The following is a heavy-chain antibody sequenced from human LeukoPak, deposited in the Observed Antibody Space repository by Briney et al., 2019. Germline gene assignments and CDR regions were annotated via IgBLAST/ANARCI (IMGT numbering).Heavy chain of an antibody. CDR1: GFPFMSYE. Sequence: GGALGLSCAAPGFPFMSYEMNWVRQAPGKGLEWGSYIRSIGSSICFADSVKGRFTISRDNPKNSLYLQMNSLRAEDTAVYYCARGYSYGSVYWGQGTLVTVSS. J-gene: IGHJ4*02. D-gene: IGHD5-18*01. CDR3: ARGYSYGSVY. CDR2: IRSIGSSI. V-gene: IGHV3-48*03.